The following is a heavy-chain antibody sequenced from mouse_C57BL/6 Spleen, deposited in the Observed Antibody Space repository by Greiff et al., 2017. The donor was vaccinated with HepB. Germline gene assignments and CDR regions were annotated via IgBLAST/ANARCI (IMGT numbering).Heavy chain of an antibody. V-gene: IGHV1-15*01. CDR2: IDPETGGT. CDR1: GYTFTDYE. Sequence: QVQLQQSGAELVRPGASVTLSCKASGYTFTDYEMHWVKQTPVHGLEWIGAIDPETGGTAYNQKFKGKAILTADKSSSTAYMELRILTSEDSAVYFCTRDGGSYSMDYWGQGTSVTVSS. J-gene: IGHJ4*01. CDR3: TRDGGSYSMDY. D-gene: IGHD1-1*01.